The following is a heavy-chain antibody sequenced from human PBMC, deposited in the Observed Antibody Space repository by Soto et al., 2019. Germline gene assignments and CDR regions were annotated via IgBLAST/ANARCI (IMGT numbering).Heavy chain of an antibody. D-gene: IGHD6-19*01. CDR1: GFTFSSYW. V-gene: IGHV3-7*01. CDR3: ARPMGIAVDAFDV. J-gene: IGHJ3*01. Sequence: GGSLRLSCAASGFTFSSYWMGWVRQAPGKGLEWVANIKQDGSEKYYVDSVKGRFTISRDNAKNSLYLQMNSLRAEDTAVYYCARPMGIAVDAFDVWGQGTKVTVSS. CDR2: IKQDGSEK.